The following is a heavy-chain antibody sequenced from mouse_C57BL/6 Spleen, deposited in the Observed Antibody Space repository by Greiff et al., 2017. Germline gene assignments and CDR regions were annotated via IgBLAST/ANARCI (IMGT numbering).Heavy chain of an antibody. J-gene: IGHJ1*03. Sequence: VQLQESGPGLVQPSQSLSITCTVSGFSLTSYGVHWVRQSPGKGLEWLGVIWRGGSTDYNAAFMSRLSITKDNSKSQVFFKMNSLQADDTAIYYCAKKAGDDYDWYFDVWGTGTTVTVSS. CDR2: IWRGGST. CDR1: GFSLTSYG. D-gene: IGHD2-4*01. V-gene: IGHV2-5*01. CDR3: AKKAGDDYDWYFDV.